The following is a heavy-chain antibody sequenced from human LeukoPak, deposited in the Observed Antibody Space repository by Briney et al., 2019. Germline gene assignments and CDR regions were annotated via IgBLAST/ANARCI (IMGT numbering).Heavy chain of an antibody. Sequence: GGSLRLSCAASGFTFSGYWMHWVRQAPGKGLVCVSRIKSDGTYTSYADSVKGRFTISRDNAKNTLYLQMNSLRAEDKAVYYCVKDDDLYGIGSWGQGTLVTVSS. D-gene: IGHD3-10*01. CDR3: VKDDDLYGIGS. V-gene: IGHV3-74*03. J-gene: IGHJ4*02. CDR1: GFTFSGYW. CDR2: IKSDGTYT.